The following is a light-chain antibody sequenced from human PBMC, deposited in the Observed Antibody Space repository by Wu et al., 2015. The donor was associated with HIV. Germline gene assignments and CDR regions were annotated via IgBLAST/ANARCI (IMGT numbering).Light chain of an antibody. CDR1: QSVSSNY. J-gene: IGKJ1*01. CDR3: QQYDTSPPWT. Sequence: EIVLTQSPGTLSLSPGERATLSCRASQSVSSNYLAWYQQKPGQAPRLVIYGVSSRATGIPDRFSGSGPGTDFTLTISRLEPEDFAVYYCQQYDTSPPWTFGQGPKVEIK. V-gene: IGKV3-20*01. CDR2: GVS.